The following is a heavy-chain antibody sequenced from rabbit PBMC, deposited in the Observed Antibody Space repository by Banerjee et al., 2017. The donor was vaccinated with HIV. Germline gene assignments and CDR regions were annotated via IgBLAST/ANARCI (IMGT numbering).Heavy chain of an antibody. D-gene: IGHD7-1*01. CDR3: ARDSYGTGGLLHL. V-gene: IGHV1S45*01. CDR1: GFSFSSSYW. CDR2: IYAGNSGST. Sequence: GESGGDLVKPEGSLTLTCTPSGFSFSSSYWICWVRQAPGKGLEWIACIYAGNSGSTDYANWAKGRFTISKTSSTTVTLQMTSLTAADTATYFCARDSYGTGGLLHLWGQGTLVTVS. J-gene: IGHJ4*01.